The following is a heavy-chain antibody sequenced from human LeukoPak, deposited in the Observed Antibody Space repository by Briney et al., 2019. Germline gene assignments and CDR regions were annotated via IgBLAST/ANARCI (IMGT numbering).Heavy chain of an antibody. V-gene: IGHV1-58*02. J-gene: IGHJ6*02. Sequence: GASVKVSCKASGFTFTSSAMQWVRQARGQRLEWIGWIVVGSGNTNYAQKFQERVTITRDMSTSTAYMELSSLRSEDTAVYYCAADPGDLWFGDVPYYYGMDVWGQGTTVTVSS. CDR2: IVVGSGNT. CDR3: AADPGDLWFGDVPYYYGMDV. CDR1: GFTFTSSA. D-gene: IGHD3-10*01.